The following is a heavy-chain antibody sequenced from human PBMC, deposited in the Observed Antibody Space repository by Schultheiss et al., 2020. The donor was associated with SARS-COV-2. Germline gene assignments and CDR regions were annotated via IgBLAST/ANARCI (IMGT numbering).Heavy chain of an antibody. J-gene: IGHJ4*02. D-gene: IGHD5-12*01. CDR3: ARDRGSGYGHFDY. CDR1: GFTFSNAW. Sequence: GESLKISCAASGFTFSNAWMNWVRQAPGEGLEWVGRIKSKTDGGTIDYAAPVKGRFTISRDNSKNTLYLQMNSLRDEDTAVYYCARDRGSGYGHFDYWGQGTLVTVSS. CDR2: IKSKTDGGTI. V-gene: IGHV3-15*01.